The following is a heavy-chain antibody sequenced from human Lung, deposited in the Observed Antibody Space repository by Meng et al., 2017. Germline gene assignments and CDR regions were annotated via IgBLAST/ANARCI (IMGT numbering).Heavy chain of an antibody. J-gene: IGHJ2*01. V-gene: IGHV4-30-4*01. CDR1: CGSISSSHYY. CDR3: ARGQKGYFDL. Sequence: QWQLLEPAPGLVKPSQTLSLTCSFSCGSISSSHYYWSWIRQHPGKGLEWSGYIYNSGSTYYNPSLKSRITISVDTSKNQFSLKLSSVTAADTAVYYCARGQKGYFDLWGRGTLVTVSS. CDR2: IYNSGST.